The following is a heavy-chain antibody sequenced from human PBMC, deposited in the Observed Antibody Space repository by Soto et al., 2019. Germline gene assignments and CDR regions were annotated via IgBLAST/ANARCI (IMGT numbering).Heavy chain of an antibody. Sequence: EASVKVSCKVSGYTLTELSMHWVRQAPGKGLEWMGGFDPEDGETIYAQKFQGRVTMTEDTSTDTAYMELSSLRSEDTAVYYCATGGGTAMVTVYYYYGMDVWGQGTTVTVSS. CDR3: ATGGGTAMVTVYYYYGMDV. CDR2: FDPEDGET. J-gene: IGHJ6*02. D-gene: IGHD5-18*01. CDR1: GYTLTELS. V-gene: IGHV1-24*01.